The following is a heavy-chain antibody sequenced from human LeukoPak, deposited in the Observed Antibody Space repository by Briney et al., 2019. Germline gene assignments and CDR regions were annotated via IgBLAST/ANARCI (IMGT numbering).Heavy chain of an antibody. J-gene: IGHJ4*02. CDR3: ARAISGFWSGYPRYYFDY. CDR1: GGSISSGGYY. V-gene: IGHV4-31*03. CDR2: IYYSGST. D-gene: IGHD3-3*01. Sequence: SETLSLTCTVSGGSISSGGYYWSWIRQHPGKGLEWIGYIYYSGSTYYNPSLKSRVTISVDTSKNQFSLKLSSVTAADTAVYYCARAISGFWSGYPRYYFDYWGQGTLVTVSS.